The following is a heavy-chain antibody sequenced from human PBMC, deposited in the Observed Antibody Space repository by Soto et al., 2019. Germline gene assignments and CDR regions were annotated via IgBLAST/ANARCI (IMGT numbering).Heavy chain of an antibody. CDR3: ARHPPPGYYYDSSGYYGYFQH. CDR2: ISGTGGGT. D-gene: IGHD3-22*01. CDR1: GFTFWTYA. J-gene: IGHJ1*01. Sequence: PGGSLRLSCAASGFTFWTYAMSWVRQAPGKGLEWVSVISGTGGGTSYADSGKGRFTISRDKSKNTLYLQMNSLGVEDTAVYYCARHPPPGYYYDSSGYYGYFQHWGQGTPVTVSS. V-gene: IGHV3-23*01.